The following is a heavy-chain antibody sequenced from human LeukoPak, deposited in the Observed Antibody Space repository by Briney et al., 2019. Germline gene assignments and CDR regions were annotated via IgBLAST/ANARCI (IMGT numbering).Heavy chain of an antibody. Sequence: SETLSLTCTVSGGSISSYYWSWIRQPPGKGLEWIGYIYYSGSTNYNPSLKSRVTISVDTSKNQFSLKLSSVTAADTAVYYCASWGDYYGSGHRNAFDVWGQGTMVTVSS. CDR3: ASWGDYYGSGHRNAFDV. D-gene: IGHD3-10*01. CDR2: IYYSGST. J-gene: IGHJ3*01. CDR1: GGSISSYY. V-gene: IGHV4-59*01.